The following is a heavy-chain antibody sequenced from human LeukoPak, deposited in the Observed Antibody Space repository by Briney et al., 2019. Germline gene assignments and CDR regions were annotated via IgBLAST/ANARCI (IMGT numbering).Heavy chain of an antibody. J-gene: IGHJ4*02. V-gene: IGHV3-20*04. CDR1: GFTFDDYD. D-gene: IGHD1-1*01. CDR3: ATDSWRGLPHY. CDR2: INWNGDST. Sequence: GGSLRLSCAASGFTFDDYDMSWVRQPPGKGLEWVSAINWNGDSTGYRESVKGRFTISRDNAKNALFLQMNSLRAEDTALYYCATDSWRGLPHYCGQGTLVTVSS.